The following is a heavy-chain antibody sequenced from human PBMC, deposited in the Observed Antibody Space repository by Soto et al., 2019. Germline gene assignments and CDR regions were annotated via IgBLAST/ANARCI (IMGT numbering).Heavy chain of an antibody. CDR1: GFTFSSYG. J-gene: IGHJ3*02. CDR2: IWYDGSNK. D-gene: IGHD6-13*01. V-gene: IGHV3-33*01. Sequence: GGTVRLSLAPSGFTFSSYGMHWVCQAAGKGLEWVAVIWYDGSNKYYADYVKGRFTISRDNVKNMLYLQMNSLRAEDTLVYYCARDTLQQLVYAFYIWGQGTTVTVSS. CDR3: ARDTLQQLVYAFYI.